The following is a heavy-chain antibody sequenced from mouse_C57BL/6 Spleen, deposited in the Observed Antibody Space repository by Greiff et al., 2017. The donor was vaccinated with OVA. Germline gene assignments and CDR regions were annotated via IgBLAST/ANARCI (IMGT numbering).Heavy chain of an antibody. CDR2: ISDGGSYT. CDR3: ARDTYYGSSDYYAMDY. D-gene: IGHD1-1*01. Sequence: EVQRVESGGGLVKPGGSLKLSCAASGFTFSSYAMSWVRQTPEKRLEWVATISDGGSYTYYPDNVKGRFTISRDNAKNNLYLQMSHLKSEDTAMYYCARDTYYGSSDYYAMDYWGQGTSVTVSS. CDR1: GFTFSSYA. V-gene: IGHV5-4*01. J-gene: IGHJ4*01.